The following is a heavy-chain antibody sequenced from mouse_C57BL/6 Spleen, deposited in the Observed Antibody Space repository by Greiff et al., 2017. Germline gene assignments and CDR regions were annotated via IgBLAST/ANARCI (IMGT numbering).Heavy chain of an antibody. J-gene: IGHJ1*03. D-gene: IGHD2-4*01. Sequence: QVQLQQPGAELVMPGASVKLSCKASGYTFTSYWMHWVKQRPGQGLEWIGEIDPSDSYTNYNQKFKGKSTLTVDNSSSTAYLQRSRLTSEDAAVYYGARGRYDYDGYFDVWGTGTTVTVSS. CDR1: GYTFTSYW. V-gene: IGHV1-69*01. CDR2: IDPSDSYT. CDR3: ARGRYDYDGYFDV.